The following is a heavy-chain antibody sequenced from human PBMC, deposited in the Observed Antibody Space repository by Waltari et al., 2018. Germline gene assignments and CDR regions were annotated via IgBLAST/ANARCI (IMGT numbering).Heavy chain of an antibody. Sequence: QVQLVESGGGGVQPGKSLRLSCVASGFRLSNYGMHWVRQTPGRGLEWVALTWSDGSVEYYADSVRGRFTVSRDNSKNILYLDMDSLRVDDTATYYCAKDAFGNTYLDYWGQGTLVTVSS. D-gene: IGHD3-10*01. CDR3: AKDAFGNTYLDY. J-gene: IGHJ4*02. CDR1: GFRLSNYG. V-gene: IGHV3-33*03. CDR2: TWSDGSVE.